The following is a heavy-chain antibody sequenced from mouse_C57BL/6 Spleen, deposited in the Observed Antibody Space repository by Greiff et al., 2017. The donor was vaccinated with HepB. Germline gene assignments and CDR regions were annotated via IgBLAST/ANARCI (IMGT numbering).Heavy chain of an antibody. Sequence: EVQLQQSGTVLARPGASVKMSCKTSGYTFTSYWMHWVKQRPGQGLEWIGAIYPGNSDTSYNQKFKGKAKLTAVTSASTAYMELSSLTNEDSAVYYWTSRFITTDPYYFDYWGQGTTLTVSS. V-gene: IGHV1-5*01. CDR1: GYTFTSYW. CDR3: TSRFITTDPYYFDY. D-gene: IGHD1-1*01. J-gene: IGHJ2*01. CDR2: IYPGNSDT.